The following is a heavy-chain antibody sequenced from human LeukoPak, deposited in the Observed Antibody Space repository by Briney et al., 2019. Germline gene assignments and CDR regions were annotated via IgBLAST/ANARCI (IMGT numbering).Heavy chain of an antibody. Sequence: GGSLRLSCAASGFTFTSYAMSWVRQAPGKGPEWVSAIGGSGGSTHYADSVKGRFTISRDNSKNTLYLQMSSLRAEDTAVYYCAKGGTVAVPAVGDWGQGTLVTVSS. CDR2: IGGSGGST. CDR3: AKGGTVAVPAVGD. D-gene: IGHD2-2*01. J-gene: IGHJ4*02. CDR1: GFTFTSYA. V-gene: IGHV3-23*01.